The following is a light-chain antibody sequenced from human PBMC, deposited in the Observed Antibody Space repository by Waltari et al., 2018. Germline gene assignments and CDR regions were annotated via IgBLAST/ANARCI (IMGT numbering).Light chain of an antibody. CDR2: STT. CDR3: LLYDGSDQV. CDR1: AGAVTSGNY. V-gene: IGLV7-43*01. Sequence: QTVVTQEPSLTVSPGGAVTLTCASSAGAVTSGNYPNWIQQKPGQVPRSLIHSTTNRHSGTPARFSGSLLGGKATLTMAGLQPEDEAEDYCLLYDGSDQVFGGGTKLTVL. J-gene: IGLJ3*02.